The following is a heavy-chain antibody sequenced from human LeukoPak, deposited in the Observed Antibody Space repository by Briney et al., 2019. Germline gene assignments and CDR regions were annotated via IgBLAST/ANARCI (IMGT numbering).Heavy chain of an antibody. CDR2: INTNTGNP. CDR1: GYTFTSYA. V-gene: IGHV7-4-1*02. Sequence: RASVKVSCKASGYTFTSYAMNWVRQAPGQGLEWMGWINTNTGNPTYAQGFTGRFVFSLDTSVSTAYLQISSLKAEDTAVYYCARGGPTGDLRSPGRDWWGQGALVTVSS. CDR3: ARGGPTGDLRSPGRDW. D-gene: IGHD7-27*01. J-gene: IGHJ4*02.